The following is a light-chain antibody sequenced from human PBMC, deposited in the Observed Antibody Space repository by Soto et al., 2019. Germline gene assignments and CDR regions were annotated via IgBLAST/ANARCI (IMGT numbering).Light chain of an antibody. CDR1: QGISNY. J-gene: IGKJ3*01. Sequence: DIQMTQSPSSLSASVGDRVTITCRASQGISNYIAWYQQKPGKAPKLLIYAASTLQSGVPSRFSGSGSGTDFTLTINSLQPEDVATYSCQKYSSAPLLGPGTKVDIK. V-gene: IGKV1-27*01. CDR3: QKYSSAPL. CDR2: AAS.